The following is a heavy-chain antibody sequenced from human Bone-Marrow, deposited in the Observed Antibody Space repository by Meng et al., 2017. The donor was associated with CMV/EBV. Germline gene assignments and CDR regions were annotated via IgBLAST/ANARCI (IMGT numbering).Heavy chain of an antibody. V-gene: IGHV4-34*01. CDR2: ISQSGKT. Sequence: SETLSLTCGVSGSSLRGFYWSWIRQPPGKGLEWIGEISQSGKTNYNPSLKSRIPMSLVTSEKQFSLELRSVSAADTAVYYCARQGRVYFDYWAQGTLVTVSS. CDR1: GSSLRGFY. D-gene: IGHD3-10*01. J-gene: IGHJ4*02. CDR3: ARQGRVYFDY.